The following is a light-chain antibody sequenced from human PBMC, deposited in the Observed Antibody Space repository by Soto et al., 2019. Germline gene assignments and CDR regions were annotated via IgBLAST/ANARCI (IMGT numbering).Light chain of an antibody. CDR1: QSISSY. V-gene: IGKV1-39*01. J-gene: IGKJ1*01. Sequence: DLQMTQSPSSLSASVGDRVTITCRASQSISSYLNWYQQKPGKAPKLLIYAASTLQRGVPSRFSGSGFGTDFTLTISSLQPEDFASYYCQQYNTYWTFGQGTKVAIK. CDR2: AAS. CDR3: QQYNTYWT.